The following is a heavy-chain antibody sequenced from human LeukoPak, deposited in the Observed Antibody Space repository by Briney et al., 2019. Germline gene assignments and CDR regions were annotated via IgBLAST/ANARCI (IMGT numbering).Heavy chain of an antibody. V-gene: IGHV5-51*01. CDR3: ARLLGGDHIVVVPAATIQSTYFDY. D-gene: IGHD2-2*01. CDR1: GYSFTSYW. Sequence: GESLKISCKGSGYSFTSYWIGWVRQMPGKGPEWMGIIYPGDSDTRYSPSFQGQVTISADKSISTAYLQWSSLKASDTAMYYCARLLGGDHIVVVPAATIQSTYFDYWGQGTLVTVSS. J-gene: IGHJ4*02. CDR2: IYPGDSDT.